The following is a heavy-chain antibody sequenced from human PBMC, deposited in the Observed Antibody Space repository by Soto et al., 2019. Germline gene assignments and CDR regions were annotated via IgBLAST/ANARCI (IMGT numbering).Heavy chain of an antibody. Sequence: PSQTKSLPSTVADGSIISHYWNWIRQPPGKGLEWIGYIYNSGSTNYNPSLKSRVTISVDTSKNQFSLKLTFVTAAEAGVYYCAAPSRYWGQGTLVTVSS. J-gene: IGHJ4*02. CDR3: AAPSRY. V-gene: IGHV4-59*11. CDR1: DGSIISHY. CDR2: IYNSGST.